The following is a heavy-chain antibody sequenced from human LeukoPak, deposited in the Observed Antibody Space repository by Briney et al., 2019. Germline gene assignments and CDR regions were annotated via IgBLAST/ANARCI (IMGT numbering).Heavy chain of an antibody. CDR2: INPNSGGT. J-gene: IGHJ4*02. CDR3: ARKHTMVRGVNSLGY. Sequence: ASVKVSCKASGCTFTGYYMHWVRQAPGQGLEWMGWINPNSGGTNYAQKFQRRVTMTRDTSISTAYMELSRLRSDDTAVYYCARKHTMVRGVNSLGYWGQGTLVTVSS. V-gene: IGHV1-2*02. CDR1: GCTFTGYY. D-gene: IGHD3-10*01.